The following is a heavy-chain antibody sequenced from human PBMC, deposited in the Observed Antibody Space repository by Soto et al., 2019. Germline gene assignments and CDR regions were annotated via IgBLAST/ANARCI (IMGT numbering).Heavy chain of an antibody. J-gene: IGHJ4*02. CDR1: GFTFSNYA. CDR3: ASRAFY. D-gene: IGHD3-16*01. V-gene: IGHV3-23*01. CDR2: ISSSGGST. Sequence: DVQLLESGGGLVQPGGSLSLSCAASGFTFSNYAMTWVRRAPGKGLEWVSAISSSGGSTYYAGSVKGRFTISRDNSKNTLYLQMSSLRAEDTAIYYCASRAFYWGQGTLVTVSS.